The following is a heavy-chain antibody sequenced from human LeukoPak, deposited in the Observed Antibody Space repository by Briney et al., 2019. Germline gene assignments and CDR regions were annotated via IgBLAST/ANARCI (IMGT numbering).Heavy chain of an antibody. Sequence: PSETLSLTCAVYGGSFSGYYWSWIRQPPGKGLEWIGEINHSGSTNYNPSLKSRVTISVDTSKNQFSLKLGSVTAADTAVYYCAGHYDILTGYLKGGDWFDPWGQGTLVTVSS. CDR2: INHSGST. D-gene: IGHD3-9*01. J-gene: IGHJ5*02. V-gene: IGHV4-34*01. CDR1: GGSFSGYY. CDR3: AGHYDILTGYLKGGDWFDP.